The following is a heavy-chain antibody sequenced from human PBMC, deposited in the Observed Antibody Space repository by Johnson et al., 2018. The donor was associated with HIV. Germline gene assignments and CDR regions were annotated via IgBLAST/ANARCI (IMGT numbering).Heavy chain of an antibody. CDR1: GFTFSSYT. J-gene: IGHJ3*02. CDR2: ISYDGSNK. CDR3: ARQQLSRNVGFDI. Sequence: QVQLVESGGGLVQPGGSLRLSCAASGFTFSSYTMYWVRQAPGKGLEWVAVISYDGSNKYYADSVKGRFTISRDNSKNTLYMQMNSLRGEDTAVYYCARQQLSRNVGFDIWGQGTMVTVSS. V-gene: IGHV3-30*04. D-gene: IGHD6-13*01.